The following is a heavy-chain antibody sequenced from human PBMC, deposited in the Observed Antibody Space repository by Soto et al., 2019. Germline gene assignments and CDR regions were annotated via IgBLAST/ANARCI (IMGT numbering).Heavy chain of an antibody. CDR1: GYTFTGYY. V-gene: IGHV1-2*02. CDR3: ARTDILTRYNESLDY. D-gene: IGHD3-9*01. J-gene: IGHJ4*02. Sequence: ASVKVSCKASGYTFTGYYIHWVRQAPGQGLEWMGWINPNTGATNSARKFQGRVTMTRDTSISTAYMELSSLRSDDTAVYYCARTDILTRYNESLDYWGQGTLVTVSS. CDR2: INPNTGAT.